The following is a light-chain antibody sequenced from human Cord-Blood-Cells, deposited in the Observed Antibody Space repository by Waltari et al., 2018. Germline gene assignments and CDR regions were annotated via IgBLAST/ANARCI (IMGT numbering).Light chain of an antibody. V-gene: IGKV3-20*01. CDR1: HSVSSSY. J-gene: IGKJ3*01. Sequence: EIVLTQSPGTVSLSPGERATLACRASHSVSSSYLAWYQQKPGQAPRLLIYGASSRATGIPDRFSGSGSGTDFTLTISRLEPEDFAVYYCQQYGSSPLFTFGPGTKVDIK. CDR3: QQYGSSPLFT. CDR2: GAS.